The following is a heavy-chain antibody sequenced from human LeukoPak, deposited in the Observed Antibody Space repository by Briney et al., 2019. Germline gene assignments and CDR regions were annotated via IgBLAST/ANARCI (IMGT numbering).Heavy chain of an antibody. V-gene: IGHV4-34*01. CDR3: ARVWGYYYDSSGSQIDY. J-gene: IGHJ4*02. CDR1: GGSFSGYY. D-gene: IGHD3-22*01. Sequence: PSETLSLTCAVYGGSFSGYYWSWIRQPPGKGLEWIGEINHSGSTNYNPSLKSRITISVDTSKNHFSLKLSPVTAADTAVYYCARVWGYYYDSSGSQIDYWGQGTLVTVSS. CDR2: INHSGST.